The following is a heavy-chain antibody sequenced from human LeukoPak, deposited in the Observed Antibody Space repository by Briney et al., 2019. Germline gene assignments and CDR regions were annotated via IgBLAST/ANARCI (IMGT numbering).Heavy chain of an antibody. CDR2: IIPIFGIA. D-gene: IGHD3-22*01. V-gene: IGHV1-69*04. CDR3: AREGSYYDSSGSYDY. CDR1: GGTFSSYA. J-gene: IGHJ4*02. Sequence: ASVKVSCKASGGTFSSYAISWVRQAPGQGLEWMGRIIPIFGIANYAQKFQSRVTITADKSTSTAYMELSSLRSEDTAVYYCAREGSYYDSSGSYDYWGQGTLVTVSS.